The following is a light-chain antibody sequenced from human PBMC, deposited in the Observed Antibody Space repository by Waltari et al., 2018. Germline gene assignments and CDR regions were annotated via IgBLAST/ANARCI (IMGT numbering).Light chain of an antibody. CDR3: ASFAGSNNL. Sequence: QSALTQPPSASGSPGQSVTIPCTGTSTDIGVSNYVSWYQQHPGKAPKLLIYEVTERPPGVPDRFSGSKSGNTASLTVSGLQGEDEADYYCASFAGSNNLFGGGTKLTVL. CDR1: STDIGVSNY. V-gene: IGLV2-8*01. J-gene: IGLJ2*01. CDR2: EVT.